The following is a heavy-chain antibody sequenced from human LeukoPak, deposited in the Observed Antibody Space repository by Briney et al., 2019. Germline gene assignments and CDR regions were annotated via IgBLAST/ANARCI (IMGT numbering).Heavy chain of an antibody. D-gene: IGHD3-10*02. CDR2: ISSSSSYI. CDR3: AELGITMIGGV. V-gene: IGHV3-21*01. J-gene: IGHJ6*04. CDR1: GFTFSSYS. Sequence: GGSLRLSCAASGFTFSSYSMNWVRQAPGKGLEWGSSISSSSSYIYYADSVKGRFTISRDNAKNSLYLQINSLRAEDTAVYYCAELGITMIGGVWGKGTTVTISS.